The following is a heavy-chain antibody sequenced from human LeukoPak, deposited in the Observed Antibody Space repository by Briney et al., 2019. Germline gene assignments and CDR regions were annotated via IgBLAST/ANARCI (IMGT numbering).Heavy chain of an antibody. CDR1: GGSFSGYY. J-gene: IGHJ5*02. CDR3: ARDPAVAGSNWFDP. V-gene: IGHV4-34*01. CDR2: INHSGST. Sequence: SETLSLTCAVSGGSFSGYYWSWIRQPPGKGLEWIGEINHSGSTNYNPSLKSRVTISVDTSKNQFSLELSSVTAADTAVYYCARDPAVAGSNWFDPWGQGTLVTVSS. D-gene: IGHD6-19*01.